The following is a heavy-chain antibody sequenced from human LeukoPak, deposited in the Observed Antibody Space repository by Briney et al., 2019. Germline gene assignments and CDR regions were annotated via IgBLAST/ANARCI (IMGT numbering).Heavy chain of an antibody. CDR1: GFTFSTYA. D-gene: IGHD5-18*01. CDR3: AVRGWIQLWLPSY. Sequence: GGSLRLSCAASGFTFSTYAMSWVRQAPGKGLEWVSAISGSGGSTYYADSVKGRFTISRDNSKNTLYLQMNSLRAEDTAVYYCAVRGWIQLWLPSYWGQGALVTVSS. V-gene: IGHV3-23*01. CDR2: ISGSGGST. J-gene: IGHJ4*02.